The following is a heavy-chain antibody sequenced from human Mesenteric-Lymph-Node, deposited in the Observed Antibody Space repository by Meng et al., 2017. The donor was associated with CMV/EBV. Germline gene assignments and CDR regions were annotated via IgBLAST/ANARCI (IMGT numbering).Heavy chain of an antibody. CDR3: ARGETIFDP. CDR1: GSSVSSGDYY. J-gene: IGHJ5*02. Sequence: LTCTVSGSSVSSGDYYWTWIRQPPGKGLEWIAYISDSGDTYYNPSLKSRTTISQHPSKNQFSLSLKFVTAADTAVYYCARGETIFDPWGQGTLVTVSS. D-gene: IGHD3-3*01. CDR2: ISDSGDT. V-gene: IGHV4-30-4*08.